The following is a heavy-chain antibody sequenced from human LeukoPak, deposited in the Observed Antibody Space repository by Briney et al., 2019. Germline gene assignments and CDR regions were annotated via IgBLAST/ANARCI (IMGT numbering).Heavy chain of an antibody. J-gene: IGHJ4*02. CDR3: ARDPSNSVGSRIYFDY. V-gene: IGHV1-18*01. D-gene: IGHD2-15*01. Sequence: ASVKVSCKASGYTFTSYAMNWVRQAPGQGLEWMGWISAYDGVTKYAQNLQGRVTMTTDTSTTTAYMELRSLRSDDTAVYFCARDPSNSVGSRIYFDYWGQGTLITVSS. CDR2: ISAYDGVT. CDR1: GYTFTSYA.